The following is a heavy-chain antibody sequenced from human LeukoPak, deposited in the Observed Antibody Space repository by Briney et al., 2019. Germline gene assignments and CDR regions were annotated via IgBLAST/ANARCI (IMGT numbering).Heavy chain of an antibody. D-gene: IGHD3-9*01. V-gene: IGHV3-21*01. Sequence: GGSLRLSCAASGFIVSGNYMSWVRQAPGKGLEWVSSISSSSSYIYYADSVKGRFTISRDNAKNSLYLQMNSLRAEDTAVYYCARDGQYDILTGYYGVMDYWGQGTLVTVSS. J-gene: IGHJ4*02. CDR2: ISSSSSYI. CDR1: GFIVSGNY. CDR3: ARDGQYDILTGYYGVMDY.